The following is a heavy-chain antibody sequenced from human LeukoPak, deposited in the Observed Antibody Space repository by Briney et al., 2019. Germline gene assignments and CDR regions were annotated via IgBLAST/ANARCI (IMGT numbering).Heavy chain of an antibody. CDR2: MYFSGST. Sequence: SETLSLTCTVSGGSVTSDSYYWGWLRQPPGKGLEWIGSMYFSGSTNYNPSLKSRVSISGDTSRKQFSLKLNSVTAADTAVYYCARYEVATMFDYWGQGTLVTVSS. CDR1: GGSVTSDSYY. D-gene: IGHD5-24*01. J-gene: IGHJ4*02. V-gene: IGHV4-39*01. CDR3: ARYEVATMFDY.